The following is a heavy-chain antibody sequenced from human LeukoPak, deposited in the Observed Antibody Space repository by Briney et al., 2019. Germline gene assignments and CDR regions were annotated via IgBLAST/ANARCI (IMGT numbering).Heavy chain of an antibody. D-gene: IGHD3-10*01. Sequence: ASVKVSCKASGYTFTGYYMHWVRQAPGQGLEWMGRINPNSGGTNYARKFQGRVTMTRDTSISTAYMELSRLRSDDTAVYYCARDTTMVRGVIKRARFDYWGQGTLVTVSS. CDR2: INPNSGGT. CDR3: ARDTTMVRGVIKRARFDY. V-gene: IGHV1-2*06. J-gene: IGHJ4*02. CDR1: GYTFTGYY.